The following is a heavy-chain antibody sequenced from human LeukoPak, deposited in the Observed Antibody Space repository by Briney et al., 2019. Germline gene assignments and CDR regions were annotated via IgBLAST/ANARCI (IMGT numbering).Heavy chain of an antibody. V-gene: IGHV3-74*01. J-gene: IGHJ4*02. CDR1: GFTFSSYW. Sequence: GGSLRLSCAASGFTFSSYWMHWVRQAPGKGLVWVSRINSDGSSTSYADSVKGRFTISRDNAKSTLYLQMNSLRAEDTAVYYCANDLLGYCSGGSCENPGYWGQGTLVTVSS. CDR2: INSDGSST. CDR3: ANDLLGYCSGGSCENPGY. D-gene: IGHD2-15*01.